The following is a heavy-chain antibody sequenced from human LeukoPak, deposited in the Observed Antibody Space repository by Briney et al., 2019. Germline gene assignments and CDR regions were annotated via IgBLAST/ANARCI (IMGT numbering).Heavy chain of an antibody. CDR2: IKEDGSEK. CDR1: GFTFSSYW. Sequence: GGSLRLSCAASGFTFSSYWMSWGRQAPGKGLGWVANIKEDGSEKYYVDSVKGRFTISRDNAKNSLYLQMSSLRAKDTAVYYCARGVSKNPWGQGTLVTVSS. J-gene: IGHJ5*02. CDR3: ARGVSKNP. V-gene: IGHV3-7*01.